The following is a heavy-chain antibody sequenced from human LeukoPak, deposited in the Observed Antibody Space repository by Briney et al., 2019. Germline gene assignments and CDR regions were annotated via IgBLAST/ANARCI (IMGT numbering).Heavy chain of an antibody. J-gene: IGHJ5*02. Sequence: ASVKVSCKASGYSFTSHYMHWVRQAPGQGLEWLGLINPSGSSTLYAQKFQGRVTMTRDMSTTTDYMELSSLRSEDTAVYYCARDNSVGDVAWWFDPWGQGTLITVSS. V-gene: IGHV1-46*01. CDR2: INPSGSST. D-gene: IGHD1-26*01. CDR3: ARDNSVGDVAWWFDP. CDR1: GYSFTSHY.